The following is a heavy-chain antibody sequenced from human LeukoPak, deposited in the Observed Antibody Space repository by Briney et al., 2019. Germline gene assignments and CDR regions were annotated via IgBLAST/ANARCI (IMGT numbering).Heavy chain of an antibody. CDR1: GFTFSSYA. CDR2: ISGSGGST. Sequence: QAGGSLRLSCAASGFTFSSYAMSWVRQAPGKGLECVSAISGSGGSTYYADSVKGRFTISRDNSKNTLYLQMNSLRAEDTAVYYCAKGGYCTNGVCPNHYYYYMDVWGKGTTVTVSS. CDR3: AKGGYCTNGVCPNHYYYYMDV. J-gene: IGHJ6*03. D-gene: IGHD2-8*01. V-gene: IGHV3-23*01.